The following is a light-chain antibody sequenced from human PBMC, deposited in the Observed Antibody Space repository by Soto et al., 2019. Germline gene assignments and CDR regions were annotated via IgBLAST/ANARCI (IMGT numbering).Light chain of an antibody. CDR2: GAS. V-gene: IGKV3-20*01. CDR1: QSVSSY. CDR3: QHHASSPWT. Sequence: ELVLTQSSGALSLSPAERATLSYRASQSVSSYLAWYQHKPGQAPRLLIYGASSRATGIPDRFSGSGSGTDFTLTISSLEPEEFAVYYCQHHASSPWTVGKGTKVDIK. J-gene: IGKJ1*01.